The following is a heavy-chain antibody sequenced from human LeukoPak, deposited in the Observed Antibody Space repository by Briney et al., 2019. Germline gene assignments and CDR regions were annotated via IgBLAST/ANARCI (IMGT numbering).Heavy chain of an antibody. D-gene: IGHD2-15*01. V-gene: IGHV1-2*02. CDR1: GYTFTGYY. J-gene: IGHJ4*02. Sequence: GESLKISCKGSGYTFTGYYMHWVRQAPGQGLEWMGWINPNSGGTNYAQKFQGRVTMTRDTSISTAYMELSRLRSDDTAVYYCASELLSSDFDYWGQGTLVTVSS. CDR2: INPNSGGT. CDR3: ASELLSSDFDY.